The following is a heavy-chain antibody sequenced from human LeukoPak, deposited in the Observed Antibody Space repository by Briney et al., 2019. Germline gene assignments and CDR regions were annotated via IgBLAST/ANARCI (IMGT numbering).Heavy chain of an antibody. D-gene: IGHD1-26*01. CDR3: ARDPYSGSYGDYHYYYTDV. CDR1: GFTFSSYN. Sequence: GGSLRLSCAASGFTFSSYNMNWVRRAPRKGLGWVSSISSSSSYIYYADPAKGRFTISRDNAKNPLYLQLNRLRAEDTAVYYCARDPYSGSYGDYHYYYTDVWGKGTPVTISS. J-gene: IGHJ6*03. V-gene: IGHV3-21*01. CDR2: ISSSSSYI.